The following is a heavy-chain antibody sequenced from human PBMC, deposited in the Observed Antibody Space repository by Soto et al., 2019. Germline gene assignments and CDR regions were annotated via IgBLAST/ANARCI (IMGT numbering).Heavy chain of an antibody. V-gene: IGHV3-30-3*01. Sequence: QVQLVESGGGVVQPGRSLRLSCAASGFTFSNSTMHWVRQAPGKGLEWVAVISFDGSNKYYPDSVKGRFTISRDNSKNTLYLQMNSLRAEDTAVYYCARGGSTSGWYRGNDAFDIWGKGTMVTVSS. D-gene: IGHD6-19*01. CDR3: ARGGSTSGWYRGNDAFDI. J-gene: IGHJ3*02. CDR1: GFTFSNST. CDR2: ISFDGSNK.